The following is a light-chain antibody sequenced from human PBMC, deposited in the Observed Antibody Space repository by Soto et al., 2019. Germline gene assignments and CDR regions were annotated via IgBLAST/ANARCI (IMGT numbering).Light chain of an antibody. V-gene: IGKV1-6*01. CDR2: GAS. J-gene: IGKJ1*01. CDR3: LQDINYPWT. CDR1: QGIGNA. Sequence: AIQMTLSPSSLSASVGDRVTISCRASQGIGNASGWYQQKPGKPPKVLIYGASNLQSGVPPRFSGSGSGTDFTLAISSLQPEDSATYYCLQDINYPWTFGQGTKVDIK.